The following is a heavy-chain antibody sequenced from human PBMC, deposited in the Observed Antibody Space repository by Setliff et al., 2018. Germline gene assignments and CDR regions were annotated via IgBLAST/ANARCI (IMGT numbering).Heavy chain of an antibody. CDR1: GGTFSSYA. V-gene: IGHV1-69*13. CDR2: IIPIFGTA. CDR3: AREGSGWYYDSSGSSHAFDI. J-gene: IGHJ3*02. Sequence: GASVKVSCKASGGTFSSYAISWVRQAPGRGLEWMGGIIPIFGTANYAQKFQGRVTITADESTSTAYMELSSLRSEDTAVYYCAREGSGWYYDSSGSSHAFDIWGQGTMVTVSS. D-gene: IGHD3-22*01.